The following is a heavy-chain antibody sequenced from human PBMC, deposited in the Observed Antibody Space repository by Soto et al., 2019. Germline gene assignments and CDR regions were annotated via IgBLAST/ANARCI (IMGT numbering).Heavy chain of an antibody. CDR3: AVSRDGYSMDV. CDR1: GGSISSGGYY. V-gene: IGHV4-31*03. D-gene: IGHD2-2*01. Sequence: QVQLQESGPGLVKPSQTLSLTCTVSGGSISSGGYYWSWIRQHPGKGLEWIGYIYYSGSTCYNPSLKSRVTISVDTSKDQFSLKLSSVTAADTAVYYCAVSRDGYSMDVWGQGTTVTXSS. CDR2: IYYSGST. J-gene: IGHJ6*02.